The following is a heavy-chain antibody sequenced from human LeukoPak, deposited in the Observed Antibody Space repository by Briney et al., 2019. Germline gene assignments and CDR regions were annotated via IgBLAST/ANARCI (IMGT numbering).Heavy chain of an antibody. Sequence: PGGSLRLSCAASGFTFSTYAMSWVRQAPGKGLEWVSAISGRDGSTYYAASVKGRFTISRDNSKNTLYLQMNTLRAEDTALYYCAKSPTYCGSDCYSTFDFWGQGNLVTVSS. J-gene: IGHJ4*02. CDR2: ISGRDGST. V-gene: IGHV3-23*01. CDR1: GFTFSTYA. D-gene: IGHD2-21*02. CDR3: AKSPTYCGSDCYSTFDF.